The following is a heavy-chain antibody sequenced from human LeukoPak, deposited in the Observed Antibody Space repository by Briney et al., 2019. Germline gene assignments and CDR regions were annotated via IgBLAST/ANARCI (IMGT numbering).Heavy chain of an antibody. CDR2: ISGSGGTT. Sequence: GGSLRLSCAASGFIFSTCAMSWVRQAPGKGLEWVSAISGSGGTTYYADSVKGRFTISRDNSKNTLFLQMNSLRAEDTAVYYCAKDRSSSSWFDGYDFWGQGTMVTVSS. D-gene: IGHD6-13*01. J-gene: IGHJ3*01. CDR1: GFIFSTCA. CDR3: AKDRSSSSWFDGYDF. V-gene: IGHV3-23*01.